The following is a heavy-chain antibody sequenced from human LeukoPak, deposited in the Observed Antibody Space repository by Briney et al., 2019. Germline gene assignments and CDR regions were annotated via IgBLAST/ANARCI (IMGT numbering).Heavy chain of an antibody. J-gene: IGHJ5*01. V-gene: IGHV4-59*08. D-gene: IGHD2-8*01. CDR1: GDSVSNFY. CDR2: IHDSGNS. Sequence: SETLSLTCSVSGDSVSNFYWNWIRQPPGKRMEWIGNIHDSGNSNYNPSLQSRVTMSIDTSRRQLFLKLTSVTAADTAIYYCALAPNSNWFDFWGRGTLVTVPS. CDR3: ALAPNSNWFDF.